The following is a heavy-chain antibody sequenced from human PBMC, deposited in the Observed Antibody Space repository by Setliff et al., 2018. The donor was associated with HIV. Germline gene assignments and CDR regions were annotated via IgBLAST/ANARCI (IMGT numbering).Heavy chain of an antibody. CDR1: GFTFSSYS. D-gene: IGHD3-22*01. CDR3: AKELAASGLGYFDS. Sequence: QPGGSLRLSCAASGFTFSSYSMNWVRQAPGKGLEWVSAILSTGERTFYADSVKGRFTISRDNSKNTVYLQMTSLRAEDTAEYYCAKELAASGLGYFDSWGRGILVTVSS. CDR2: ILSTGERT. V-gene: IGHV3-23*01. J-gene: IGHJ4*02.